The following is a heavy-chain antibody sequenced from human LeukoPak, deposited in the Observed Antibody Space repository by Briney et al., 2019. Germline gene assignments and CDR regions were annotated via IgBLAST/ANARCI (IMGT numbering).Heavy chain of an antibody. D-gene: IGHD3-10*01. CDR1: GFTFSSYS. V-gene: IGHV3-21*01. J-gene: IGHJ6*03. Sequence: GGSLRLSCAASGFTFSSYSMNWVRQAPGKGLEWVSSISSSSSYIYYADSVKGRFTISRDNAKKSLYLQMNSLRAEDTAVYYCARDQRETGSGSYYYYYYYYMDVWGKGTTVTVSS. CDR2: ISSSSSYI. CDR3: ARDQRETGSGSYYYYYYYYMDV.